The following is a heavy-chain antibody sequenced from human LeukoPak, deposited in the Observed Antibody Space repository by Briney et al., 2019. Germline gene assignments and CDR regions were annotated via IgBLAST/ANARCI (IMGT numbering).Heavy chain of an antibody. CDR1: GFTFSNYG. V-gene: IGHV3-30*18. J-gene: IGHJ4*02. CDR2: ISYDGSNT. Sequence: GGSLRLSCAASGFTFSNYGMHWVRQAPGEGLEWVAVISYDGSNTFYADSVKGRFTISRDNSKNTLYLQVNSLRAEDTAVYYCAKDPHSSGWYFTAFDYWGQGTLVTVSS. D-gene: IGHD6-19*01. CDR3: AKDPHSSGWYFTAFDY.